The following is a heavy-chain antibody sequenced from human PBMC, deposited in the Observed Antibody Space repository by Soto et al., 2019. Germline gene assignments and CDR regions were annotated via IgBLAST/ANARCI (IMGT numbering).Heavy chain of an antibody. J-gene: IGHJ6*02. V-gene: IGHV1-8*01. CDR3: ARRGYSSSWYYYYYYGMDV. CDR1: GYTFTSYD. CDR2: MNPNSGNT. Sequence: QVQLVQSGAEVKKPGASVKVSCEASGYTFTSYDVNWVRQATGRGLEWMGWMNPNSGNTGYAQKFQGRVTMTRNTSISTAYMELSSLRSEDTAVYYCARRGYSSSWYYYYYYGMDVWGQGTTVTVSS. D-gene: IGHD6-13*01.